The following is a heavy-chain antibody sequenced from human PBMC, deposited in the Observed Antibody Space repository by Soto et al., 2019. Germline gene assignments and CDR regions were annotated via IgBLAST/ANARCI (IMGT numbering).Heavy chain of an antibody. V-gene: IGHV4-39*01. CDR2: IYYSGST. D-gene: IGHD2-2*01. Sequence: SETLSLTCTVSGGSISSSSYYWGWIRQPPGKGLEWIGSIYYSGSTYYNPSLKSRVTISVDTSKNQFSLKLSSVTAADTAVYYCARHFCSSTSCYLFYFDYWGQGTLVTVSS. CDR1: GGSISSSSYY. CDR3: ARHFCSSTSCYLFYFDY. J-gene: IGHJ4*02.